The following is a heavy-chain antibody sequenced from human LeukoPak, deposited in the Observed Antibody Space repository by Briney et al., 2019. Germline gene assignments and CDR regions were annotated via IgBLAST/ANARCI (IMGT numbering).Heavy chain of an antibody. CDR2: ISYDGSNK. J-gene: IGHJ4*02. Sequence: PGGSLRLSCAASGFTFSSYAMSWVRQAPGKGLEWVALISYDGSNKYYVDSVKGRFTISRDNSKNMLSLQMNSLRAEDTAVYYCAKPSGSYDHFDYWGQGTLVTVSS. CDR3: AKPSGSYDHFDY. D-gene: IGHD1-26*01. V-gene: IGHV3-30*18. CDR1: GFTFSSYA.